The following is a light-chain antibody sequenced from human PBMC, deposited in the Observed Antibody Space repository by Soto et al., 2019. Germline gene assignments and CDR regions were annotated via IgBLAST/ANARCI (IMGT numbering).Light chain of an antibody. V-gene: IGKV1-27*01. CDR3: QKYNSAPRT. CDR1: QGISNY. Sequence: DIPMTQSPSSLSASVGDRVTITCRASQGISNYLAWYQQKPGKGPKVLTCPASSLQSGVPSRFSGSGSGTDFTLTISSLQPEDVANYDCQKYNSAPRTFGQGTKLGIK. CDR2: PAS. J-gene: IGKJ2*01.